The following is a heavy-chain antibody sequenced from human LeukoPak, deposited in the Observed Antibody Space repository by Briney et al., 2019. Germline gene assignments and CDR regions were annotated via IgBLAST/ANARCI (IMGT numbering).Heavy chain of an antibody. CDR3: ARLDPAHCSGGSCYLDY. Sequence: GESLKISCKGSGYSFTSHWIGWVRQMPGNGLEWMGIIYPGDSDTRYSPSFQGQVTISADKSISTAYLQWSSLKASDTAMYYCARLDPAHCSGGSCYLDYWGQGTLVTVSS. V-gene: IGHV5-51*01. CDR1: GYSFTSHW. J-gene: IGHJ4*02. CDR2: IYPGDSDT. D-gene: IGHD2-15*01.